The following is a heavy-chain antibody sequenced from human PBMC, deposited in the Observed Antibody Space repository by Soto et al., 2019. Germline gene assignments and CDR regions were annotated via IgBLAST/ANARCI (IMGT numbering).Heavy chain of an antibody. CDR2: ISGSGGST. CDR3: AKYSSSWYKGWFDP. Sequence: GGSLRLSCAVSGFTFSSYAMSWVRQAPGKGLEWVSAISGSGGSTYYADSVKGRFTISRDNSKNTLYLQMNSLRAEDTAVYYCAKYSSSWYKGWFDPWGQGTLVTVSS. CDR1: GFTFSSYA. J-gene: IGHJ5*02. V-gene: IGHV3-23*01. D-gene: IGHD6-13*01.